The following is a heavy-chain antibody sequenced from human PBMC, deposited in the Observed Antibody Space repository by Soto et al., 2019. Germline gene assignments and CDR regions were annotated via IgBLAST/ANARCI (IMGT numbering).Heavy chain of an antibody. D-gene: IGHD3-22*01. CDR2: IYYSGGT. J-gene: IGHJ5*01. V-gene: IGHV4-31*03. Sequence: SETLSLTCTVSGGSISSGGYYWSWIRQRPGKGLEWIGYIYYSGGTYYNPSLRGRVTISIEMSKNQFSLNLSSVTAADTAVYYCARGGIVVIPDSWGQGTLVTVSS. CDR3: ARGGIVVIPDS. CDR1: GGSISSGGYY.